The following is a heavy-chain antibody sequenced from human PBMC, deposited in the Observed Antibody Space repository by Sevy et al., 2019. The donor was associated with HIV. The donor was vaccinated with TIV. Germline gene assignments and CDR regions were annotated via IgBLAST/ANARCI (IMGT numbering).Heavy chain of an antibody. V-gene: IGHV1-46*01. D-gene: IGHD3-22*01. CDR1: GYTFTSYY. Sequence: ASVKVSCKASGYTFTSYYMHWVRQAPGQGLEWMGIINPIGGSTSYAQKFQGRGTMTREESTSTVYIELRSLRSEDTAVYYCASGGRNYYDSSGEPFQHWGQGTLVTVSS. CDR3: ASGGRNYYDSSGEPFQH. CDR2: INPIGGST. J-gene: IGHJ1*01.